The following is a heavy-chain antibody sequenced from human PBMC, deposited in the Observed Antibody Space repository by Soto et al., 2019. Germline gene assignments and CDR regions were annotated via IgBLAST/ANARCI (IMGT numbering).Heavy chain of an antibody. J-gene: IGHJ3*01. CDR1: GFTFSVYD. CDR2: ISSNSDYI. D-gene: IGHD4-4*01. CDR3: ARYLAGTYSPFDY. Sequence: EVQLVESGGGLVKPGGSLRLSCEASGFTFSVYDMIWVRQAPGKGLEWVSSISSNSDYIYYEDSLKGRFTVSRDNAKNSLYLEMTSLRAEDTAVYYCARYLAGTYSPFDYWGQGTLVTVSS. V-gene: IGHV3-21*01.